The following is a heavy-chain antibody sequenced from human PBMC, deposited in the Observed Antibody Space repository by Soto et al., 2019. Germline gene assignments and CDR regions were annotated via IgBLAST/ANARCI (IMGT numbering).Heavy chain of an antibody. V-gene: IGHV4-31*03. CDR3: ARESYDILTGYYISFDY. J-gene: IGHJ4*02. CDR1: GGSISNGHDY. CDR2: IYYSGHT. Sequence: SETLSLTCTVSGGSISNGHDYWTWIRQHPGKGLEWIGYIYYSGHTNYNPSLKSRVTISVDTSKNQFSLKLSSVTAADTAVYYCARESYDILTGYYISFDYWGQRTMVTVSS. D-gene: IGHD3-9*01.